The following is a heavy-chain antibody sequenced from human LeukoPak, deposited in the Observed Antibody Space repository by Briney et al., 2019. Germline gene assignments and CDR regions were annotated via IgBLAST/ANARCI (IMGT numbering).Heavy chain of an antibody. J-gene: IGHJ3*02. CDR1: GGSISSYY. CDR2: IYYSGST. CDR3: ATPGAGAAAGTEGAFDI. V-gene: IGHV4-59*01. D-gene: IGHD6-13*01. Sequence: SETLSLTCTASGGSISSYYWSWIRQPPGKGLEWIGYIYYSGSTNYNPSLKSRVTISVDTSKNQFSLKLSSVTAADTAVYYCATPGAGAAAGTEGAFDIWGQGTMVTVSS.